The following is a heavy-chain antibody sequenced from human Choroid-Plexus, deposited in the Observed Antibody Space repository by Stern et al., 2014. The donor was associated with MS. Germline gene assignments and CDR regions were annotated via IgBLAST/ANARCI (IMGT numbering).Heavy chain of an antibody. CDR1: GFTLGSCA. Sequence: QVQLGQSGGGVVQPGRPLRLSCVASGFTLGSCAMHWVRQAPGKGLEWVAGVSYDGSNKNYADSVKGRFTISRDNSQNTLYMQMSSLRPEDTAVYYCAKDRQYLTYFFDHWGQGSLVTVSS. V-gene: IGHV3-30*18. CDR2: VSYDGSNK. D-gene: IGHD2/OR15-2a*01. J-gene: IGHJ5*02. CDR3: AKDRQYLTYFFDH.